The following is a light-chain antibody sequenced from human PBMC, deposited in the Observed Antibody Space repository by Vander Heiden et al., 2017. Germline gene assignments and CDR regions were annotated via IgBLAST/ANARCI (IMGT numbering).Light chain of an antibody. CDR3: QGWDSYTVM. J-gene: IGLJ3*02. V-gene: IGLV3-9*01. CDR2: RDT. Sequence: SYDLSLARSMPAALGQTATSSSEGDNIGSKNVHWYQQKPGQAPILVIYRDTNRPSGIPDRFSGANSGNAATLTITRAQAEDEADYYCQGWDSYTVMFGGGTKLSVL. CDR1: NIGSKN.